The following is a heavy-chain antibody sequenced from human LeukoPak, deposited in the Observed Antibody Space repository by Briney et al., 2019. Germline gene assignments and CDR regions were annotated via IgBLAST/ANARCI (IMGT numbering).Heavy chain of an antibody. V-gene: IGHV3-23*01. Sequence: GGSLRLSCTASGFLCISYAMSWARQAPGKGLEWVSAISGSGGSTYYADSVKGRFTISIDNSKNTLYLQMNSLRAEDTAVYYCAKAGNYYDSSGYLRSQPYYYLDVGGKGTTVTVSS. J-gene: IGHJ6*03. D-gene: IGHD3-22*01. CDR1: GFLCISYA. CDR3: AKAGNYYDSSGYLRSQPYYYLDV. CDR2: ISGSGGST.